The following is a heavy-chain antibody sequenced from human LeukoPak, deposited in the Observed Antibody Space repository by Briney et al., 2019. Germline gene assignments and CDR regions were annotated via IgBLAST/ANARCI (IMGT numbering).Heavy chain of an antibody. V-gene: IGHV1-69*05. CDR2: IITIFGTA. CDR3: ASGGYCSGGSCYWFDP. Sequence: SVQVSCKASGGTFISYAISWVRQAPGQGLEWMGGIITIFGTANYAQKFQGRVTITTDESTSTAYMELSSLRSEDTAVYYCASGGYCSGGSCYWFDPWGQGTLVTVSS. D-gene: IGHD2-15*01. CDR1: GGTFISYA. J-gene: IGHJ5*02.